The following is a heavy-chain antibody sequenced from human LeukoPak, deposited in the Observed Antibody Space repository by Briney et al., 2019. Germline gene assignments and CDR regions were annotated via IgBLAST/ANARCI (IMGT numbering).Heavy chain of an antibody. CDR1: GGSFSGYY. V-gene: IGHV4-34*01. J-gene: IGHJ5*02. D-gene: IGHD5-24*01. Sequence: PSETLSLTCAVYGGSFSGYYWSWIRQPPGKGLEWIGEINHRGSTNYSPSLKSRVTISVDTSKNQFSLKLSSVTAADTAVYYCARGLRDGYTPAWGQGTLVTVSS. CDR3: ARGLRDGYTPA. CDR2: INHRGST.